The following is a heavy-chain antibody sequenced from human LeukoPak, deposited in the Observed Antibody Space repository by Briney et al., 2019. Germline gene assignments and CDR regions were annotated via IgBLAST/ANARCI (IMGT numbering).Heavy chain of an antibody. Sequence: GGSLRLSCAASGFTFSGCWMSWVRQAPGKGLEWVANINVDGNEKYYVDSVKGRFTISRDNAKNSLYLQMNSLRAEDTAVYYCARGGAVSGRFDYWGQGTLVTVSS. J-gene: IGHJ4*02. CDR3: ARGGAVSGRFDY. D-gene: IGHD1-26*01. CDR2: INVDGNEK. V-gene: IGHV3-7*01. CDR1: GFTFSGCW.